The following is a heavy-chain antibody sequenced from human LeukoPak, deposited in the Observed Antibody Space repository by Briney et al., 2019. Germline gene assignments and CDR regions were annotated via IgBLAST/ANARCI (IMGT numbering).Heavy chain of an antibody. V-gene: IGHV4-59*08. J-gene: IGHJ3*02. D-gene: IGHD1-1*01. CDR1: AGSISSYY. Sequence: SETLSLTCTVSAGSISSYYWGWIRQPPGKGLEWIGSIYSSGNTNDNPSLKSRLTISVNTSKNQFSLKLTSVTAADTAMYYCARGGVVVQDAFDIWGQGTMVTVSS. CDR2: IYSSGNT. CDR3: ARGGVVVQDAFDI.